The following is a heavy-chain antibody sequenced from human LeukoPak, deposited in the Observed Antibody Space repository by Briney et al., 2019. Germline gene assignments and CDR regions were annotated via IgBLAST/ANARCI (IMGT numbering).Heavy chain of an antibody. CDR2: IYSGGST. V-gene: IGHV3-66*01. Sequence: GGSLRLSCAASGFTVSSNYMSWVRQAPGKGLEWVSVIYSGGSTYYADSVKGRFTISRDNSKNTLYLQVNSLRAEDTAVYYCARDLPYYDILTGYLPYGMDVWGQGTTVTVSS. D-gene: IGHD3-9*01. CDR3: ARDLPYYDILTGYLPYGMDV. CDR1: GFTVSSNY. J-gene: IGHJ6*02.